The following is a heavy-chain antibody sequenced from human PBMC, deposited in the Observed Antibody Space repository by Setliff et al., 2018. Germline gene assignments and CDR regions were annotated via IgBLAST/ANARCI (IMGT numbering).Heavy chain of an antibody. CDR3: ARRQYYDSSGYYYEPPLPFDY. CDR1: GGSITSGSNY. J-gene: IGHJ4*02. D-gene: IGHD3-22*01. CDR2: IDPSGNT. Sequence: SETLSLTCTVSGGSITSGSNYWSWIRQPAGRGLEWMGHIDPSGNTNYHPSLKSRVTISVDTSKNQFSLKLSSVTGADTAVYYCARRQYYDSSGYYYEPPLPFDYWGQGTLVTVSS. V-gene: IGHV4-61*09.